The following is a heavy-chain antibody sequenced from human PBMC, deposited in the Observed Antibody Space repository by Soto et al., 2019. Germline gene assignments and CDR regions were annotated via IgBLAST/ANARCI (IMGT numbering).Heavy chain of an antibody. V-gene: IGHV4-34*01. D-gene: IGHD3-10*01. J-gene: IGHJ4*02. Sequence: QVQLQQWGSGLLKPSETLSLTCAVYGGSLSGYYWSWIRQSPGKGLEWIGQINHSGSANYHPSLTMLVTIFLYTPGTGFCLALSSVTAADTSVYYCARATSPYASGRYEGGYYYFDYWGQGTLVTVSS. CDR3: ARATSPYASGRYEGGYYYFDY. CDR1: GGSLSGYY. CDR2: INHSGSA.